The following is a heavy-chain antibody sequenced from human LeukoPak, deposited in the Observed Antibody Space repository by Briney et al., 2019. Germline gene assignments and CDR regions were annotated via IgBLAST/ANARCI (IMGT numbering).Heavy chain of an antibody. V-gene: IGHV1-69*01. J-gene: IGHJ5*02. CDR1: GGTFSSYA. CDR2: IIPIFGTA. Sequence: SVKVSCKAAGGTFSSYAISWVRQALGQGLEWMGGIIPIFGTANYAQKFQGRVTITADEFTSTAYMELSSLRSEDTAVYYCARKTVVVPAAILGWFDPWGQGTLVTVSS. D-gene: IGHD2-2*01. CDR3: ARKTVVVPAAILGWFDP.